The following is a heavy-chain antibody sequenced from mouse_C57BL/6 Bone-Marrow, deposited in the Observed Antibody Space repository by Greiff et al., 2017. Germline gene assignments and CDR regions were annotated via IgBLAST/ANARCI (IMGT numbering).Heavy chain of an antibody. J-gene: IGHJ4*01. CDR3: ARTEYYGSSDYAMDY. CDR1: GFTFSDYG. V-gene: IGHV5-15*01. Sequence: EVKLVESGGGLVQPGGSLKLSCAASGFTFSDYGMAWVRQAPRKGPEWVAFISNLAYSIYYADTVTGRFTISRENAKNTRYLELSSLRSEDTAMYYCARTEYYGSSDYAMDYWGQGTSVTVSS. CDR2: ISNLAYSI. D-gene: IGHD1-1*01.